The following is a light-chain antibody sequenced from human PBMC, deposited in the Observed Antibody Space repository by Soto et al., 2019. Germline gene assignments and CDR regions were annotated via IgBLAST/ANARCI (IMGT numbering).Light chain of an antibody. V-gene: IGLV2-14*03. CDR1: SSDVGGNKY. CDR3: SAFTGTTYV. J-gene: IGLJ1*01. CDR2: DVS. Sequence: QSVLTQPASVSGSPGQSITISRTGTSSDVGGNKYVSWYQHYPGKAPKLMICDVSNRPSGVSNRFSGSKSGNTASLTISGLQAKDEADYYCSAFTGTTYVFGTGTKVTVL.